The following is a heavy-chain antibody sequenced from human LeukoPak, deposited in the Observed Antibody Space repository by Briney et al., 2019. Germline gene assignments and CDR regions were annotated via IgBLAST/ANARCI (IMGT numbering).Heavy chain of an antibody. CDR3: TTLTYYYDSSGQRAVDY. J-gene: IGHJ4*02. CDR1: GFTFSGSA. V-gene: IGHV3-73*01. CDR2: IRSKANSYAT. Sequence: GGSLRLSCAASGFTFSGSAMHWVRQASGKGLEWVGRIRSKANSYATAYAASVKGRFTISRDDSKNTAYLQMNSLKTEDTAVYYCTTLTYYYDSSGQRAVDYWGQRTLVTVSS. D-gene: IGHD3-22*01.